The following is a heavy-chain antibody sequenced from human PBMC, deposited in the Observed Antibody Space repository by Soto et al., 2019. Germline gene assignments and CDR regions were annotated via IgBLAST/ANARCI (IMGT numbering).Heavy chain of an antibody. V-gene: IGHV4-39*01. Sequence: SETLSLTCAVSGGSISSCGYYWCWIRHPPGKGLEWIGSIYYSGSTYNNPSLRSRVSMSIDTSKDQFSLKLKSVTAADTALYFCARQRTSVVTQAYFDVWGPGSLVTVSS. J-gene: IGHJ4*02. CDR3: ARQRTSVVTQAYFDV. CDR2: IYYSGST. D-gene: IGHD2-21*02. CDR1: GGSISSCGYY.